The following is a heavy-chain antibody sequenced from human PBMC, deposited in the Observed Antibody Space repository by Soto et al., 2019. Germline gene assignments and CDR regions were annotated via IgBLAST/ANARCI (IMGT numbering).Heavy chain of an antibody. Sequence: ASVKVSCKASGGTFSSYAISWVRQAPGQGLEWMGGIIPIFGTANYAQKFQGRVTITADKCTSTVYMELSRLRSEDTAVYYCARGRRYCSSTSSYTKADYGMDVWGQGTTVTVSS. V-gene: IGHV1-69*06. CDR1: GGTFSSYA. CDR2: IIPIFGTA. CDR3: ARGRRYCSSTSSYTKADYGMDV. J-gene: IGHJ6*02. D-gene: IGHD2-2*02.